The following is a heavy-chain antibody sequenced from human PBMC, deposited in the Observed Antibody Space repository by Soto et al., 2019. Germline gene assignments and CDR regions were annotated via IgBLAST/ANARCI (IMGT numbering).Heavy chain of an antibody. J-gene: IGHJ4*02. D-gene: IGHD2-8*02. V-gene: IGHV3-74*01. CDR3: ARDYWSQPDY. CDR1: GFTFSSYW. Sequence: PGGSLRLSCAASGFTFSSYWMHWVRQAPGKGLVWVSLISSDGSSTSCADSVKGRFTISRDNAKNTLYLQMNSLRAEDTAVYYCARDYWSQPDYWGQGTLVTVSS. CDR2: ISSDGSST.